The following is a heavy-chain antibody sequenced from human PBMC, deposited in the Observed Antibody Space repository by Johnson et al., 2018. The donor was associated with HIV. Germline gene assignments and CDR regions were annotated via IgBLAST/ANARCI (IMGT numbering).Heavy chain of an antibody. J-gene: IGHJ3*02. V-gene: IGHV3-53*01. CDR3: ARVRNVLLWFGEEIGDAFDI. CDR2: IYSGCST. Sequence: VQLVESGGGLIQPGGSLRLSCAASGFTVSSNYMSWVRQAPGKGLEWVSVIYSGCSTYHADSVTGRFIISSDNSNNTLYLQMNSLKAEDTAVYYCARVRNVLLWFGEEIGDAFDIWGQGTMVTVSS. D-gene: IGHD3-10*01. CDR1: GFTVSSNY.